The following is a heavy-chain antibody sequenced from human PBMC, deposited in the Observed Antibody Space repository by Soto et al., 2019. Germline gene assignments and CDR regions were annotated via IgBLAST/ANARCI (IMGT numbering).Heavy chain of an antibody. D-gene: IGHD5-18*01. Sequence: GESLKISCKGSGYSFTSYWISWVRQMPGKGLEWMGRIDPSDSYTKYSPSFQGHVTISADKSISTAYLQWSSLKASDTAMYYCARLNKAMVRDAWFDPWGQGTLVTVSS. CDR3: ARLNKAMVRDAWFDP. V-gene: IGHV5-10-1*01. CDR2: IDPSDSYT. CDR1: GYSFTSYW. J-gene: IGHJ5*02.